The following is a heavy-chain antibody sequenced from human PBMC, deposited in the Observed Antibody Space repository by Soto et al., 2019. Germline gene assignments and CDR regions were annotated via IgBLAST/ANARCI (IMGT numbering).Heavy chain of an antibody. CDR3: ARTLGDTAMVGY. CDR1: GFTVSSNY. J-gene: IGHJ4*02. CDR2: IYSGGST. V-gene: IGHV3-53*01. D-gene: IGHD5-18*01. Sequence: LRLSCAASGFTVSSNYMSWVRQAPGKGLEWVSVIYSGGSTYYADSVKGRFTISRDNSKNTLYLQMNSLRAEDTAVHYCARTLGDTAMVGYWGQGTLVTVSS.